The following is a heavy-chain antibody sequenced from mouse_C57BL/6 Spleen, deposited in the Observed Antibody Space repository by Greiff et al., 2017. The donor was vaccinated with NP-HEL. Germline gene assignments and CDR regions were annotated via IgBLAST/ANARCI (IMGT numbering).Heavy chain of an antibody. J-gene: IGHJ4*01. CDR1: GFTFSDAW. CDR2: IRNKANNHAT. CDR3: TRGGSSYSYYAMDY. Sequence: EVKLMESGGGLVQPGGSMKLSCAASGFTFSDAWMDWVRQSPEKGLEWVAEIRNKANNHATYYAESVKGRFTISRDDSKSSVYLQMNSLRAEDTGIYYCTRGGSSYSYYAMDYWGQGTSVTVSS. V-gene: IGHV6-6*01. D-gene: IGHD1-1*01.